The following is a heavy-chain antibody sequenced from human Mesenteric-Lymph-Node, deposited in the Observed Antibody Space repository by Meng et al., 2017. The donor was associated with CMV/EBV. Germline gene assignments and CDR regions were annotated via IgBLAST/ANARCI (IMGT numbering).Heavy chain of an antibody. D-gene: IGHD1-7*01. CDR1: GGSISSNYY. J-gene: IGHJ6*02. V-gene: IGHV4-39*07. CDR3: ARDNWNLNYYYGMDV. Sequence: SETLSLTCTVSGGSISSNYYWGWIRQPPGKGLECIGSVDYSGGTYYNPSLESRVTISVDTSKNHFSLRLSSVTAADTAVYFCARDNWNLNYYYGMDVWGQGTTVTVSS. CDR2: VDYSGGT.